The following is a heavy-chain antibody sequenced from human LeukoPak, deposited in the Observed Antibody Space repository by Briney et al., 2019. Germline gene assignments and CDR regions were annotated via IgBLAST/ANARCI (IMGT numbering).Heavy chain of an antibody. Sequence: SETLSPTCTVSGGSISSYYWSWIRQPPGKGLEWIGEINHSGSTNYNPSLKSRVTISVDTSKNQFSLKLSSVTAADTAVYYCARRAASQDYWGQGTLVTVSS. CDR3: ARRAASQDY. J-gene: IGHJ4*02. D-gene: IGHD6-25*01. CDR2: INHSGST. V-gene: IGHV4-34*01. CDR1: GGSISSYY.